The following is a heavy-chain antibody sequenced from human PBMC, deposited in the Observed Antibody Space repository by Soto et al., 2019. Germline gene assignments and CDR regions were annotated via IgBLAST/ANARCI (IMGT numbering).Heavy chain of an antibody. CDR2: IYYSGST. J-gene: IGHJ4*02. CDR3: ARHVPKATGTPDYFDY. CDR1: GGSISSYY. D-gene: IGHD3-9*01. V-gene: IGHV4-59*08. Sequence: SETLSLTCTVSGGSISSYYWSWIRQPPGKGLEWIGYIYYSGSTNYNPSLKSRVTISVDTSKNQFSLKLSSVTPADTAVYYCARHVPKATGTPDYFDYWGQGTLVTVSS.